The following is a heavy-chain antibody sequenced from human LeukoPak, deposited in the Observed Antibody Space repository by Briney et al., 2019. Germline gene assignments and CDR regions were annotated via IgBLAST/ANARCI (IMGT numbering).Heavy chain of an antibody. D-gene: IGHD1-26*01. J-gene: IGHJ5*02. Sequence: SETLSLTCAVYGGSFSGYYWTWIRQPPGKGLEWIGEINRSGGTHYNPSLNSRVTMSVDTSKNQFSLKLTSVTAADTALYYCARNVGYNWFDPWGQGTLVTVSS. CDR2: INRSGGT. CDR1: GGSFSGYY. CDR3: ARNVGYNWFDP. V-gene: IGHV4-34*01.